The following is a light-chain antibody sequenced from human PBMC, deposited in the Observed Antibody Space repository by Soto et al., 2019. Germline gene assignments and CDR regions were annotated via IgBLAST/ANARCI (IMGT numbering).Light chain of an antibody. Sequence: DIQMTQSPSSLSASVGDRVTITCRASQSISSSLNWYQQKPGKAPKLLIYAASSLQSGVPSRFSGSGSGTDFTLTVSSLQSEDVAVYYCQHYKNRPLTFGGGTKVDIK. CDR1: QSISSS. CDR2: AAS. V-gene: IGKV1-39*01. CDR3: QHYKNRPLT. J-gene: IGKJ4*01.